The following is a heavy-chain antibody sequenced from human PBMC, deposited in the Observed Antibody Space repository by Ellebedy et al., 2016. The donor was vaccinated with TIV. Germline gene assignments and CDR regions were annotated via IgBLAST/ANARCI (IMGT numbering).Heavy chain of an antibody. D-gene: IGHD3-10*01. V-gene: IGHV3-30*18. CDR3: AKDRGWGVPKSPDF. Sequence: GGSLRLXXSASGFIFSRYGLHWVRQAPGKGLDGVAHISYDGRNKKSADSVEGRLTISRDNSKNTLYLQMNSLRAEDTAVYYCAKDRGWGVPKSPDFWGQGALVTVSS. CDR1: GFIFSRYG. J-gene: IGHJ4*02. CDR2: ISYDGRNK.